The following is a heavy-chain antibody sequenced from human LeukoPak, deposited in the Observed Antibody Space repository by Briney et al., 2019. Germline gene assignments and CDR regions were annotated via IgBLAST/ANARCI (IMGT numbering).Heavy chain of an antibody. D-gene: IGHD2-2*01. J-gene: IGHJ5*02. CDR2: FDPEDGET. V-gene: IGHV1-24*01. CDR3: ATDRVRGCSSTSCYVYGFDP. Sequence: ASVKVSCKVSGYTLTELSMHWVRQAPGKGLEWMGGFDPEDGETIYAQKFQGRVTMTEDTSTDTAYMELSGLRSEDTAVYYCATDRVRGCSSTSCYVYGFDPWGQGTLVTVSS. CDR1: GYTLTELS.